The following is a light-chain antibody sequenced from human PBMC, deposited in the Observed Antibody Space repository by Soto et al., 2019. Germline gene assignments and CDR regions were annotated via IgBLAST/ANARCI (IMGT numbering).Light chain of an antibody. Sequence: EIVLTQSPATLSLSPGERATLSCRASRSVSSYLAWYQQKPGQAPRLLIYDASNRATGIPARFSGSGSGTDFTLTISSREPEDFAVYYCQQRSNWPPVYTFGQGTKLEIK. CDR3: QQRSNWPPVYT. CDR1: RSVSSY. J-gene: IGKJ2*01. V-gene: IGKV3-11*01. CDR2: DAS.